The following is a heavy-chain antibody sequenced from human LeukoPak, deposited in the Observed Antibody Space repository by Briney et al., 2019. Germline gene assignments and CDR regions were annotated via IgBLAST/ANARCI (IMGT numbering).Heavy chain of an antibody. CDR1: GGSMSTYA. Sequence: SETLSLTRTVSGGSMSTYAWSWIRQPPGKGLEYIGYIYHSGSTNYSPSLKSRVTISVDTSKKQFSLKLSSVTAADTAVYYCARGRHGPLNWFDPWGQGILVTVSS. CDR3: ARGRHGPLNWFDP. V-gene: IGHV4-59*01. J-gene: IGHJ5*02. CDR2: IYHSGST. D-gene: IGHD2-8*01.